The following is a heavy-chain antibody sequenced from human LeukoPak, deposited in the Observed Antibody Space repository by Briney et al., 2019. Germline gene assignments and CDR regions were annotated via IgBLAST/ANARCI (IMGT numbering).Heavy chain of an antibody. J-gene: IGHJ6*03. CDR2: IYSGGST. Sequence: GGSLRLSCAASGFTVSSNYMSWVRQAPGKGLEWVSVIYSGGSTYYADSVKGRFTISRDNSKNTLYLQMNSLRAEDTAVYYCARDHVGNYGGMDVWGKGTTVTVSS. D-gene: IGHD4-11*01. CDR3: ARDHVGNYGGMDV. CDR1: GFTVSSNY. V-gene: IGHV3-53*01.